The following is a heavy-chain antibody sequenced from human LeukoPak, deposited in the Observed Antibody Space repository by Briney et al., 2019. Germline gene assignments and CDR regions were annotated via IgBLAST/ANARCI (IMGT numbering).Heavy chain of an antibody. Sequence: ASVKVSCKASGYTFTSYLIHWVRQAPGQRLEWMGWINTGNGNTKYSQKFQGRVTITRDTSASTVYMELRSLTSEDTAVYYCARPDGAFDIWGQGTLVTVSS. V-gene: IGHV1-3*04. CDR2: INTGNGNT. CDR1: GYTFTSYL. J-gene: IGHJ3*02. CDR3: ARPDGAFDI.